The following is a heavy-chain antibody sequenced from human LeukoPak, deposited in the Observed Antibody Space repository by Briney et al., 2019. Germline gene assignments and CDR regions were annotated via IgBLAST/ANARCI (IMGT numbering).Heavy chain of an antibody. CDR1: GGSISSGGYY. CDR2: IYYSGST. D-gene: IGHD2-2*01. Sequence: SQTLSLTCTVSGGSISSGGYYWSWIRQHPGKGLEWFGYIYYSGSTYYNPSLKSRVTISVDTSKNQFSLKLSSVTAADTAVYYCARDQKGCSSTSCYNWFDPWGQGTLVTVSS. J-gene: IGHJ5*02. CDR3: ARDQKGCSSTSCYNWFDP. V-gene: IGHV4-31*03.